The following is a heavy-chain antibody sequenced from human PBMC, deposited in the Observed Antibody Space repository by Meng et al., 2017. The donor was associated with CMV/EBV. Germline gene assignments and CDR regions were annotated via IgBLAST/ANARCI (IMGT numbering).Heavy chain of an antibody. CDR1: TLTICE. J-gene: IGHJ4*02. Sequence: TLTICEIRLVRQAPGQGLEWMGWISTYNGNTNYAQKLQGRVTMTTDTSTSTAYMELRSLRSDDTAVYYCARVGYYYGSGSYYTDLDYWGQGTLVTVSS. CDR2: ISTYNGNT. V-gene: IGHV1-18*01. D-gene: IGHD3-10*01. CDR3: ARVGYYYGSGSYYTDLDY.